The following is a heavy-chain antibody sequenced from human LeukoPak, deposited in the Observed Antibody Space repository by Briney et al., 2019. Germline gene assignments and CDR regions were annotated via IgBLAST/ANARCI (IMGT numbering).Heavy chain of an antibody. CDR2: ISASGGST. D-gene: IGHD4/OR15-4a*01. J-gene: IGHJ5*02. CDR3: ARDLGAQTMVFFDP. Sequence: PGGSLRLSCAASGFTFSTHAMSWVRQAPGKGLEWVSDISASGGSTYYADSVKGRFTVSRDNSKNTLYLQMSSLRADDTAVFYCARDLGAQTMVFFDPWGQGTLATVSS. CDR1: GFTFSTHA. V-gene: IGHV3-23*01.